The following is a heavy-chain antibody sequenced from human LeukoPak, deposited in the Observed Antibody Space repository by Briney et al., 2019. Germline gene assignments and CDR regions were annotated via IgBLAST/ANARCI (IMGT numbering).Heavy chain of an antibody. V-gene: IGHV4-31*03. Sequence: SQTLSLTCTVSGGSISSGDYYWSWIRQHPGKGLEWIGYIYYTGNTYYNPSLKSRVTMSVDTSKNQFSLELSSVTAADTAVYYCARARDCSGGSCYQFNGFDPWGQGTLVTVSS. J-gene: IGHJ5*02. CDR2: IYYTGNT. CDR1: GGSISSGDYY. CDR3: ARARDCSGGSCYQFNGFDP. D-gene: IGHD2-15*01.